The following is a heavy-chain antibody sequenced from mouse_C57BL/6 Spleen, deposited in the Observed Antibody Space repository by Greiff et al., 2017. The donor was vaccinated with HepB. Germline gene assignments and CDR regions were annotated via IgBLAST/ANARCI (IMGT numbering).Heavy chain of an antibody. D-gene: IGHD2-10*02. CDR2: ISDGGSYT. CDR3: ARDRGYGNYGYFDV. CDR1: GFTFSSYA. Sequence: EVKLMESGGGLVKPGGSRKLSCAASGFTFSSYAMSWVRQTPEKRLEWVATISDGGSYTYYPDNVKGRFTISRDNAKNNLYLQMSHLKSEDTAMYYCARDRGYGNYGYFDVWGTGTTVTVSS. V-gene: IGHV5-4*01. J-gene: IGHJ1*03.